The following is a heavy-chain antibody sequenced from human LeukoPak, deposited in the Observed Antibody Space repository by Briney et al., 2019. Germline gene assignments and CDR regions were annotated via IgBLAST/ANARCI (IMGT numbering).Heavy chain of an antibody. D-gene: IGHD5-18*01. CDR2: IYYSGST. CDR3: ARDLVDTARGMDV. V-gene: IGHV4-39*02. J-gene: IGHJ6*02. Sequence: SETLSLTCTVSGGSISSSSYYWGWIRQPPGKGLEWIGSIYYSGSTYYNPSLKSRVTMSVDTSKNQFSLKLSSVTAADTAVYYCARDLVDTARGMDVWGQGTTVTVSS. CDR1: GGSISSSSYY.